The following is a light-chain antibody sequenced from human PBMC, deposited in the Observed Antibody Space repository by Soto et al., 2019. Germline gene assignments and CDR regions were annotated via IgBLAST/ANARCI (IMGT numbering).Light chain of an antibody. J-gene: IGKJ1*01. CDR3: QQYVNSRWT. V-gene: IGKV3-20*01. CDR1: QSVASSY. CDR2: GTS. Sequence: EIVLTQSPGTRSLSPVERASLSCSSSQSVASSYLVWYQQNLGQAPRLLIYGTSSRATGVPARFSGSGSGTAFTLPISSMEPEDFAVYYCQQYVNSRWTFGRGTKVDIK.